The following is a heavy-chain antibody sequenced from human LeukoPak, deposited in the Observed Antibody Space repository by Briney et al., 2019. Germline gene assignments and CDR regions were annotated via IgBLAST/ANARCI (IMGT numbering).Heavy chain of an antibody. J-gene: IGHJ6*04. CDR3: AELGITMIGGV. D-gene: IGHD3-10*02. Sequence: GRSLRLSCAASGFTFSSDSMNCGREAPGKGLGWVSYISSSSSTIYYADSVKGRFTISRDNAKNSLYLQMNSLRAEDTAVYYCAELGITMIGGVWGKGTTVTISS. CDR1: GFTFSSDS. CDR2: ISSSSSTI. V-gene: IGHV3-48*04.